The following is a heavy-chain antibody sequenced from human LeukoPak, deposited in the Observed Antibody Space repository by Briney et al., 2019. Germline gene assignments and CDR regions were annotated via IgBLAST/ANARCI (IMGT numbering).Heavy chain of an antibody. CDR1: GYTFTSYG. D-gene: IGHD5-24*01. J-gene: IGHJ1*01. CDR3: AREGPVGTDGF. CDR2: RVPILGPT. Sequence: SVKVSCKASGYTFTSYGISWVRQAPGQGLEWMGGRVPILGPTNLAQKFQGRLTITADESTSTAYMELNGLSVEDTAVYYCAREGPVGTDGFWGQGTLVTVSS. V-gene: IGHV1-69*13.